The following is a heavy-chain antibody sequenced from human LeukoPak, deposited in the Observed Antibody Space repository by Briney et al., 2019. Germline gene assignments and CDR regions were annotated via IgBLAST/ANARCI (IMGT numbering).Heavy chain of an antibody. V-gene: IGHV4-61*02. CDR1: GGSISSGSYY. J-gene: IGHJ5*02. D-gene: IGHD2-2*02. Sequence: PSETLSLTCTVSGGSISSGSYYWSWIRQPAGKGLEWIGRIYTSGSTNYNPSLKSRVTISVDTSKNQFSLKLSSVTAADTAVYYCAREEVVPAAIHWFDPWGQGTLVTVSS. CDR3: AREEVVPAAIHWFDP. CDR2: IYTSGST.